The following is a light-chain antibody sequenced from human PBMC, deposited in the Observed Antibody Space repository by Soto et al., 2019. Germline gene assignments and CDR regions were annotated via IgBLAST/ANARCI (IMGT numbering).Light chain of an antibody. V-gene: IGKV1-9*01. Sequence: IQLTQSPSSLSASVGDRVTISCRASQGIANFLAWYQQKPGKAPKLLIYGASTLQSGVPSRFSGSGSGTDFTLTISSLQPEDFATCPIPFGPGTKVDIK. J-gene: IGKJ3*01. CDR1: QGIANF. CDR3: P. CDR2: GAS.